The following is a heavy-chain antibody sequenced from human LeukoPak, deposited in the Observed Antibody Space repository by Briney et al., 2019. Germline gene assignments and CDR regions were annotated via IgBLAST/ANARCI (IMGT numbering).Heavy chain of an antibody. D-gene: IGHD3-10*02. CDR1: GFTFSDYY. CDR3: AKSNVHGIIITPFDY. CDR2: ISSSGSTI. V-gene: IGHV3-11*04. Sequence: GGSLRLSCAASGFTFSDYYMSWIRQAPGKGLEWVSYISSSGSTIYYADSVKGRFTISRDNAKNSLFLQMTGLRAEDTAVYYCAKSNVHGIIITPFDYWGQGTLVTVSS. J-gene: IGHJ4*02.